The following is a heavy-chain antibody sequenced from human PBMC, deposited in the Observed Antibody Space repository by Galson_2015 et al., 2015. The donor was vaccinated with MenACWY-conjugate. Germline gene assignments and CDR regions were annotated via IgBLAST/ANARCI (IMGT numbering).Heavy chain of an antibody. CDR2: ITSGGTT. CDR3: AREDYCSGGSCYFYDS. J-gene: IGHJ4*02. D-gene: IGHD2-15*01. V-gene: IGHV3-23*01. Sequence: RLSCAASGFTFSNYGMAWVRQAPGKGLAWVSAITSGGTTYYADAVKGRFAISRDNSKNTLYLQMNSLTVEDTAVYYCAREDYCSGGSCYFYDSWGQGTLVTVSS. CDR1: GFTFSNYG.